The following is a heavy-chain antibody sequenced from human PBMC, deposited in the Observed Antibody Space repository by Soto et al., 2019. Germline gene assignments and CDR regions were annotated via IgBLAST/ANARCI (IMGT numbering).Heavy chain of an antibody. CDR2: ISYDGSNK. V-gene: IGHV3-30*18. CDR1: GFTFSSYG. Sequence: GGSLRLSCAASGFTFSSYGMHWVCQAPGKGLEWVAVISYDGSNKYYADSVKGRFTISRDNSKNTLYLQMNSLRAEDTAVYYCAKDIRGIAAREYYYYGMDVWGQGTTVTVSS. D-gene: IGHD6-13*01. CDR3: AKDIRGIAAREYYYYGMDV. J-gene: IGHJ6*02.